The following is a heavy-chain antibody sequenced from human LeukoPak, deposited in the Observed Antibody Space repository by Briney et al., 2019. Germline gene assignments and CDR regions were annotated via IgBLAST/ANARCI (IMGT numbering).Heavy chain of an antibody. J-gene: IGHJ4*02. CDR2: ISGSGGST. CDR3: AKDQWELQQYYFDY. D-gene: IGHD1-26*01. CDR1: GFTFSSYG. V-gene: IGHV3-23*01. Sequence: GGSLRLSCAASGFTFSSYGMSWVRQAPGKGLEWVSAISGSGGSTYYADSVKGRFTISRDNSKNTLYLQMNSLRAEDTAVYYCAKDQWELQQYYFDYWGQGTLVTVSS.